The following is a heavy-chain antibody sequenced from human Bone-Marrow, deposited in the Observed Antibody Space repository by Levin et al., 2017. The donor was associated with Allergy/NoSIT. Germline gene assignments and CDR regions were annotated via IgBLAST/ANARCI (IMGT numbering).Heavy chain of an antibody. J-gene: IGHJ4*02. V-gene: IGHV1-18*01. D-gene: IGHD3-10*01. Sequence: ASVKVPCKASGYTLRHFGITWVRQAPGQGLEWVGWISGYDGGTRNAEKVQGRITMTTDTSTSTIYLELRSLRSDDTAVYFCARGDSAYYVDYWGQGTLVTVSS. CDR3: ARGDSAYYVDY. CDR1: GYTLRHFG. CDR2: ISGYDGGT.